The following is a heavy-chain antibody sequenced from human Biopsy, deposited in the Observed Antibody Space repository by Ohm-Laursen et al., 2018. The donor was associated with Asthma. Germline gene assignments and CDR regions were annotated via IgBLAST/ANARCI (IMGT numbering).Heavy chain of an antibody. CDR1: GFNFTTYA. CDR2: ISGSGRSA. D-gene: IGHD3-3*02. Sequence: GSLRLSCTASGFNFTTYAIAWIRQAPGRGLEWISAISGSGRSAYYADSVKGQFTISRDNAKNTVYLQMNSLRAEDSAIYYCARPSPNRDILYYYYHMDVWGQGTTVIVSS. J-gene: IGHJ6*02. CDR3: ARPSPNRDILYYYYHMDV. V-gene: IGHV3-23*01.